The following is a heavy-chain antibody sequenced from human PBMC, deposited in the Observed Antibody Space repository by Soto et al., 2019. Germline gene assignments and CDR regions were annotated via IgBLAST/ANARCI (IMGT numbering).Heavy chain of an antibody. Sequence: QVQLVESGGGLVKPGGSLRLSCAASGFTFSDYYMTWIRQAPGKGLEWASYISSTSRYTNYSDSVKGRFTISRDNAKNSLYLQMNSLRAEDTAVYDCARERNGYNSIFDYWGQGTLVTVSS. CDR3: ARERNGYNSIFDY. J-gene: IGHJ4*02. CDR2: ISSTSRYT. CDR1: GFTFSDYY. V-gene: IGHV3-11*05. D-gene: IGHD5-12*01.